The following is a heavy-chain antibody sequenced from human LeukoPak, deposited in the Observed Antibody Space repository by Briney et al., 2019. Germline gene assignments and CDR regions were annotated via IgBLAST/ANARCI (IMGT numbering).Heavy chain of an antibody. V-gene: IGHV1-8*01. Sequence: ASVKVSCKASGYTFTSYDINWVRQATGQGLEWMGWMDPNSGNTGYAQKFQGRVTMTRNTSINTAYMELSSLRSEDTAVYYCARLGGRKGYFDYWGQGTLVTVSS. CDR2: MDPNSGNT. CDR1: GYTFTSYD. CDR3: ARLGGRKGYFDY. J-gene: IGHJ4*02. D-gene: IGHD1-26*01.